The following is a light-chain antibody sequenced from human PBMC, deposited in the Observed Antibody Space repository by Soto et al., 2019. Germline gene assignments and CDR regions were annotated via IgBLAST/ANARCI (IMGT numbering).Light chain of an antibody. J-gene: IGLJ2*01. CDR3: QVWDSSSDRDVV. Sequence: SYELTQPPSVSVAPGKTARITCGGNNIGSKSVHWYQQKPGQAPVLVIYYDSDRPSGIPERLSGSNSGNTATLTISRVEAGDEADYYCQVWDSSSDRDVVFGGGTEVTVL. CDR2: YDS. CDR1: NIGSKS. V-gene: IGLV3-21*04.